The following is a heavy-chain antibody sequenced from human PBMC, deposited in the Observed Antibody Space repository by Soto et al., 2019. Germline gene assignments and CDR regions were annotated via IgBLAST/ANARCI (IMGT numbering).Heavy chain of an antibody. J-gene: IGHJ4*02. CDR2: ISYDGSNK. Sequence: QVQLVESGGGVVQPGRSLRLSCAASGFTFSSYAMHWVRQAPGKGLEWVAVISYDGSNKYYADSVKGRFTISRDNSKNTXYXXXXXXRXXXXXXXXXXXXGYSGQVDDYWGQGTLVTVSS. V-gene: IGHV3-30-3*01. CDR3: XXXGYSGQVDDY. CDR1: GFTFSSYA. D-gene: IGHD5-12*01.